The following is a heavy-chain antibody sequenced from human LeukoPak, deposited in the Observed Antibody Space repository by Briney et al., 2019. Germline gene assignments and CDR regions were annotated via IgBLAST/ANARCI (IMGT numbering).Heavy chain of an antibody. CDR3: ASGGIAVAGTGNSFDY. D-gene: IGHD6-19*01. CDR2: INHSGST. Sequence: PSETLSLTCAVYGGSFSGYYLSWIRQPPGKGLEWIGEINHSGSTNYNPSLKSRVTISVGTSKNQFSLKLSSVTAADTAVYYCASGGIAVAGTGNSFDYWGQGTLVTVSS. CDR1: GGSFSGYY. V-gene: IGHV4-34*01. J-gene: IGHJ4*02.